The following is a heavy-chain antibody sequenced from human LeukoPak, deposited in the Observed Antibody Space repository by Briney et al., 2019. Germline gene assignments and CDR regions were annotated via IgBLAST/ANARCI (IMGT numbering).Heavy chain of an antibody. J-gene: IGHJ3*02. D-gene: IGHD1-7*01. CDR3: ARRMGGELVAFDI. CDR2: ISSSTTI. V-gene: IGHV3-48*02. CDR1: GFTFSSCS. Sequence: PGGSLRLSCAASGFTFSSCSMNWVRQAPGKGLEWVSYISSSTTIYFADSVKGRFTISRDNARNSLYLQMNSLRDEDTAVYYCARRMGGELVAFDIWGQGTMVTVSS.